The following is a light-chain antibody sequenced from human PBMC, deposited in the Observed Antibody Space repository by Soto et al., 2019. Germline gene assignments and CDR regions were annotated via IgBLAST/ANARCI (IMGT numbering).Light chain of an antibody. V-gene: IGKV3-20*01. J-gene: IGKJ1*01. Sequence: EIVLTQSPGTLSLSPGERDTLSCRASQSVSSSYLAWYQQKPGQAPRLLIYGASSRATGIPDRFSGSGSGTDFTLTISRLEPEDFAVYYCQQYGSSPGGTFGQGTKVDIK. CDR2: GAS. CDR3: QQYGSSPGGT. CDR1: QSVSSSY.